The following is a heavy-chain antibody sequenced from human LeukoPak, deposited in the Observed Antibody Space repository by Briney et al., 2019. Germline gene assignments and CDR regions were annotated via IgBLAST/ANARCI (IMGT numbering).Heavy chain of an antibody. CDR3: AKYYYGTRDYSRYFDF. CDR2: IRSKAYGGAT. CDR1: GFTFGDYA. Sequence: GGSLRLSCTTSGFTFGDYAMSWVRQAPGKGLEWVGLIRSKAYGGATEYAASVRGRFIISRDDSNSIAYLQMNSLKTEDTAVYYCAKYYYGTRDYSRYFDFWGQGTVVTVSS. D-gene: IGHD3-22*01. V-gene: IGHV3-49*04. J-gene: IGHJ4*02.